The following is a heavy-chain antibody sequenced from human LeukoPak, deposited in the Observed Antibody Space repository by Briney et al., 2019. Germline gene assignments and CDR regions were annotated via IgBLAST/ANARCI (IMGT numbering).Heavy chain of an antibody. V-gene: IGHV1-69*13. D-gene: IGHD6-6*01. CDR3: GAARPIAYYYYYMDV. Sequence: ASVKVTCKASGGTFSSYAISWVRQAPGQGLEWMGGIIPIFGTANYAQKFQGRVTITADESTSTAYMELSSLRSEDTAVYYCGAARPIAYYYYYMDVWGKGTTVTVSS. CDR2: IIPIFGTA. J-gene: IGHJ6*03. CDR1: GGTFSSYA.